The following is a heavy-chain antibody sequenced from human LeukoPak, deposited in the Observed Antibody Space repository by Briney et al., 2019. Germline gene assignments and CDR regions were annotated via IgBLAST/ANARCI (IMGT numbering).Heavy chain of an antibody. CDR1: GFTVSSNS. J-gene: IGHJ4*02. CDR2: IYSGGST. Sequence: PGGSLRLSRAASGFTVSSNSMTWVRQAPGKRLEWVSSIYSGGSTYYADSVKGRFTISRDDSQNTLYLQMNSLRADDTAVYYCARRGSSGWHHDYWGQGTLVTVSS. V-gene: IGHV3-53*01. D-gene: IGHD6-19*01. CDR3: ARRGSSGWHHDY.